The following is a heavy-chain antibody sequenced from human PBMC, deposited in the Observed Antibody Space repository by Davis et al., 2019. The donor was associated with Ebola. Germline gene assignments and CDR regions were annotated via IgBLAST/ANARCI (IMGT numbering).Heavy chain of an antibody. CDR3: ARDPYVVVVPAAILGVGIDP. J-gene: IGHJ5*02. CDR1: GFTFSDYY. V-gene: IGHV3-11*01. CDR2: ISSSGSTI. Sequence: GESLKISCAASGFTFSDYYMSWIRQAPGKGLEWVSYISSSGSTIYYADSVKGRFTISRDNARNTLYLQMNSLRAEETAVYYCARDPYVVVVPAAILGVGIDPWGQGTLVTVSS. D-gene: IGHD2-2*01.